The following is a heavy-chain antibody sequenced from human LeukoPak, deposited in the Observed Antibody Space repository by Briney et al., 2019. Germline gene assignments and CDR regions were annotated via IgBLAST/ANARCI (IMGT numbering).Heavy chain of an antibody. CDR2: ISSSGSTI. Sequence: GGSLRLSCAASGFTFSDYYMSWIRQAPGKGLEWVSYISSSGSTIYYADSVKGRFTISRDNAKNSLYLQMNSLRAEDTAVYYCARAGAGRRYCSSTSCYNLDYWGQGTLVTVSS. CDR3: ARAGAGRRYCSSTSCYNLDY. CDR1: GFTFSDYY. V-gene: IGHV3-11*04. D-gene: IGHD2-2*02. J-gene: IGHJ4*02.